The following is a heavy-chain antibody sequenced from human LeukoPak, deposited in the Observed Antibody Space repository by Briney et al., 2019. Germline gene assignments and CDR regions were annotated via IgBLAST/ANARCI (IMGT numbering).Heavy chain of an antibody. V-gene: IGHV1-69*13. D-gene: IGHD6-13*01. CDR2: IIPIFGTA. CDR1: GGTFSSYA. CDR3: ARDSIYSSSWPNYYYYMDV. Sequence: SVKVSCKASGGTFSSYAISWVRQAPGQGLEWMGGIIPIFGTANYAQKFQGRVTITADESTSTAYMELSSLRSEDTAVYYCARDSIYSSSWPNYYYYMDVWGKGTTVTVSS. J-gene: IGHJ6*03.